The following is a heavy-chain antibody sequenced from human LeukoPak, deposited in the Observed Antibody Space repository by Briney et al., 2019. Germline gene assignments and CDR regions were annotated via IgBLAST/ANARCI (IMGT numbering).Heavy chain of an antibody. V-gene: IGHV1-69*05. CDR2: IIPIFGTA. D-gene: IGHD3-10*01. CDR1: GGTFSSYA. CDR3: AGGGSGSYYKSWVGYFDY. Sequence: SVKVSCKASGGTFSSYAISWVRQAPGQGLEWMGRIIPIFGTANYAQKFQGRVTITTDESTSTAYMELSSLRSEDTAVYYCAGGGSGSYYKSWVGYFDYWGQGTLVSVSS. J-gene: IGHJ4*02.